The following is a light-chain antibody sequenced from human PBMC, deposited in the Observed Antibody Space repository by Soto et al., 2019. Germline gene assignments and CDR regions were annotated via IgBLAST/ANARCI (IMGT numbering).Light chain of an antibody. V-gene: IGLV2-14*01. CDR2: EFS. Sequence: QSALTQPASVSGSPGQSITISCTGTSSDVGGYNYVSWYQQYPGKAPKLMIYEFSNRPSGVSNRFSGSKSGNTASLTISGLQAEDEADYYCSSYTSSGTLMVFGGGTKLTVL. CDR1: SSDVGGYNY. CDR3: SSYTSSGTLMV. J-gene: IGLJ2*01.